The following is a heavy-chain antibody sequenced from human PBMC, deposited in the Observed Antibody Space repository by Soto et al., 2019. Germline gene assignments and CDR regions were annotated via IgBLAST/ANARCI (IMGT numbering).Heavy chain of an antibody. J-gene: IGHJ6*03. Sequence: GGSLRLSCAASGFTFSSYAMSWVRQAPGKGLEWVSAISGSGGSTYYADSVKGRFTISRDNSKNTLYRQMNSLGAEDTAVYYCAKVPSRPAAPYYYYYYMDVWGKGTTVTVSS. D-gene: IGHD2-2*01. CDR3: AKVPSRPAAPYYYYYYMDV. CDR1: GFTFSSYA. CDR2: ISGSGGST. V-gene: IGHV3-23*01.